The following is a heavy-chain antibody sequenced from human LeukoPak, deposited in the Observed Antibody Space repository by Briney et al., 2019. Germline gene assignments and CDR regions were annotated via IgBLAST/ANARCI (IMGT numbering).Heavy chain of an antibody. Sequence: ASVKVSCKASGYTFTSHGINWVRQAPGQRLEWMGWINAGNGNTKYSQKFQGRVTITRDTSASTAYMELSSLRSEDTAVYYCAREERYYYDSSGYDYWGQGTLVTVSS. CDR1: GYTFTSHG. V-gene: IGHV1-3*01. J-gene: IGHJ4*02. CDR3: AREERYYYDSSGYDY. CDR2: INAGNGNT. D-gene: IGHD3-22*01.